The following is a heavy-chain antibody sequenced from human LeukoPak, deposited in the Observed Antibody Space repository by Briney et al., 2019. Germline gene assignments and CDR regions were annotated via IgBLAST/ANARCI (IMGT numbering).Heavy chain of an antibody. CDR2: ISGNGYST. D-gene: IGHD6-13*01. J-gene: IGHJ4*02. Sequence: GGSLRLSCAASGFTFSSCAMTWVRQAPGMGLQWVSDISGNGYSTYYADSLKGRFTISRDNSKNTLYLQMNSLRAEDTAVYYCATNSSSWYIDQWGQGTLVTVSS. CDR1: GFTFSSCA. V-gene: IGHV3-23*01. CDR3: ATNSSSWYIDQ.